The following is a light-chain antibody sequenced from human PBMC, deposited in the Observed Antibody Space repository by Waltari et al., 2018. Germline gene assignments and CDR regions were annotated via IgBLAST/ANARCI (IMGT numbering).Light chain of an antibody. CDR2: ETS. V-gene: IGLV2-14*01. CDR3: TSYTSDNLYV. CDR1: SSDIGGDNY. J-gene: IGLJ1*01. Sequence: QSALTQPASVSGSPGQSITISCAGTSSDIGGDNYVSWYQQHPDEAPKPIIYETSKRPSGVSNRFSASKAGDTASLTISGLQAEDESDYYCTSYTSDNLYVFGSGTKVTVL.